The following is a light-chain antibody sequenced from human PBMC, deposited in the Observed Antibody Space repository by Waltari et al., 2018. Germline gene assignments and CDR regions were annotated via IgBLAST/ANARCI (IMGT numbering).Light chain of an antibody. CDR1: SSDVGGYKF. J-gene: IGLJ2*01. CDR2: QVT. CDR3: SSYTSSTTGI. Sequence: QSALTQPDSVSGSPGQSITISCTGTSSDVGGYKFVSWYQHHPGEAPKLIIFQVTNRPSGVSYLFAGSKSGNSASLTISGLQAEDEAYYYCSSYTSSTTGIFGGGTQLTVL. V-gene: IGLV2-14*01.